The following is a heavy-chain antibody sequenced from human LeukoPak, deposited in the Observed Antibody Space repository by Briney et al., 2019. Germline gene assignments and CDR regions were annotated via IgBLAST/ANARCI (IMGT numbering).Heavy chain of an antibody. Sequence: ASVRVSCKASGYTFTSYGVSWVRQAPGQGLEWMGWISAYNGNTNYAQKLQGRVTMTTDTSTSTAYMELRSLRSDDTAVYYCARVGVIAVAGSTDFDYWGQGTLVTVSS. CDR2: ISAYNGNT. J-gene: IGHJ4*02. D-gene: IGHD6-19*01. CDR3: ARVGVIAVAGSTDFDY. CDR1: GYTFTSYG. V-gene: IGHV1-18*01.